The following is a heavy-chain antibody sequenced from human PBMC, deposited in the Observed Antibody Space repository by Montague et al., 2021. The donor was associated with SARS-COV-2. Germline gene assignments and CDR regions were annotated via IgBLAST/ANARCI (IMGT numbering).Heavy chain of an antibody. Sequence: SETLSLTCAVYTEAFNGYYWTWIRQPPGKGLERIGEFSHPGSAKTNPPPKSRVTIPGETYRKKVPLRLTLVTAPDAATYYCARGVYNRVIFVVSPRYYFDYWGQGNMVAVSA. V-gene: IGHV4-34*01. CDR2: FSHPGSA. J-gene: IGHJ4*02. CDR1: TEAFNGYY. CDR3: ARGVYNRVIFVVSPRYYFDY. D-gene: IGHD3-9*01.